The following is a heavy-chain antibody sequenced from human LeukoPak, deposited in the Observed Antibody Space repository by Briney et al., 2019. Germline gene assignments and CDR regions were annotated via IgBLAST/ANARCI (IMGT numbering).Heavy chain of an antibody. V-gene: IGHV3-48*02. CDR3: AREKAGGWCGELPEHFDS. D-gene: IGHD3-10*01. CDR2: INSRSSTI. J-gene: IGHJ4*02. Sequence: GGSLRLSCAASGFTFSSYSMNWVRQAPGQGLEWVSFINSRSSTIYYADYVKGRFTISRDNAKNSLYMQMNSLRDEDTAVYYCAREKAGGWCGELPEHFDSWGQGTLVTVSS. CDR1: GFTFSSYS.